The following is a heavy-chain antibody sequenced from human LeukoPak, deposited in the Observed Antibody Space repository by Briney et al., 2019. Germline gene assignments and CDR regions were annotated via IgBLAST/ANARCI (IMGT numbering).Heavy chain of an antibody. D-gene: IGHD4-23*01. V-gene: IGHV1-18*01. CDR3: ARVGMVTPGAYFYYYMEV. Sequence: ASVKVSCKASGYTFISYGITWVRQAPGQGLEYMGWINPYNGDTHYAQEVLGRVTMTTTTSTSTAYMELGSLRSDDTAVYYCARVGMVTPGAYFYYYMEVWGKGTTVTVSS. CDR2: INPYNGDT. CDR1: GYTFISYG. J-gene: IGHJ6*03.